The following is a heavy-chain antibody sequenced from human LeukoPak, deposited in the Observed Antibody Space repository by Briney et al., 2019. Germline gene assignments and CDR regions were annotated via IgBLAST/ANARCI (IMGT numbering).Heavy chain of an antibody. CDR1: GGSFSGYY. V-gene: IGHV4-34*01. CDR3: ARGLTTFDY. Sequence: SETLSLTCAVYGGSFSGYYRSWIRQPPGKGLEWIGEINHSGSTNYNPSLKSRVTISVDTSKNQFSLKLSSVTAADTAVYYCARGLTTFDYWGQGTLVTVSS. D-gene: IGHD1-14*01. J-gene: IGHJ4*02. CDR2: INHSGST.